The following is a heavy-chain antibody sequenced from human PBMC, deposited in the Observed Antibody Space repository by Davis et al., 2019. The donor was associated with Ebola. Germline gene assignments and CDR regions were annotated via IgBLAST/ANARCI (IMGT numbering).Heavy chain of an antibody. J-gene: IGHJ6*02. Sequence: ESLKISCAASGFTVSSNYMSWVRQPPGKGLEWIGEIYHSGSTNYNPSLKSRVTISVDKSKNQFSLKLSSVTAADTAVYYCARADILTGYRGVGYGMDVWGQGTTVTVSS. V-gene: IGHV4/OR15-8*01. D-gene: IGHD3-9*01. CDR2: IYHSGST. CDR3: ARADILTGYRGVGYGMDV. CDR1: GFTVSSNY.